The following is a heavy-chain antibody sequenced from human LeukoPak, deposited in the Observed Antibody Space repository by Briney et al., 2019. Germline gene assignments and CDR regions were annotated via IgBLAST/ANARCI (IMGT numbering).Heavy chain of an antibody. CDR2: IYSGGGT. J-gene: IGHJ3*02. V-gene: IGHV3-66*01. Sequence: GSLRLSCAASGFTVSDNYMSWVRQAPGKGLEWVSVIYSGGGTSYADSVKGRFTISRDNSMNMLSLQMNSLRAEDTAVYYCARGQTTVRFLEWLFPLDAFDIWGQGTMVTVSS. D-gene: IGHD3-3*01. CDR1: GFTVSDNY. CDR3: ARGQTTVRFLEWLFPLDAFDI.